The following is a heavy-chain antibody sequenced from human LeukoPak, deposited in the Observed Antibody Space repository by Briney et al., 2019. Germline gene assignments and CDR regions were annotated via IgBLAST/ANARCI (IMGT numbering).Heavy chain of an antibody. J-gene: IGHJ3*02. Sequence: ASVKVSCKASGYTFTSYAMHWVRQAPGQRLEWMGWINAGNGNTKYSQKFQGRVTITRDTSASTAYMELSSLRSEDTAMYYCARGDWPHPNDAFDIWSQGTMVTASS. D-gene: IGHD3/OR15-3a*01. CDR2: INAGNGNT. CDR3: ARGDWPHPNDAFDI. CDR1: GYTFTSYA. V-gene: IGHV1-3*01.